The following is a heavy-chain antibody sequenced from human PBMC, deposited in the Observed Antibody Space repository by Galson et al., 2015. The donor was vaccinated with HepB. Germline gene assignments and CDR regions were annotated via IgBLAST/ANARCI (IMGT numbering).Heavy chain of an antibody. CDR3: ARSDNGYNMDV. CDR2: IHPGDSDT. D-gene: IGHD5-24*01. CDR1: GYSFTTYW. J-gene: IGHJ6*02. Sequence: SGAEVKKPGESLKISCKGSGYSFTTYWIGWVRQMPRKGLEWMGIIHPGDSDTRYSPSFQGQVTISVDKSISTASLQWSSLKASDTAMYYCARSDNGYNMDVWGQGTTVTVSS. V-gene: IGHV5-51*01.